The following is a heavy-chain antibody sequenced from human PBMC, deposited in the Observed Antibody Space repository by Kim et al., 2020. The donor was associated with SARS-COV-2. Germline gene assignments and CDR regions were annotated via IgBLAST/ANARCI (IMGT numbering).Heavy chain of an antibody. D-gene: IGHD4-17*01. CDR3: ARAATVTTDPFDY. V-gene: IGHV1-3*01. J-gene: IGHJ4*02. Sequence: PQKFQGAVTVTRDTSASTAYMELGGLRSEDTAVYYCARAATVTTDPFDYWGQGTLVTVSS.